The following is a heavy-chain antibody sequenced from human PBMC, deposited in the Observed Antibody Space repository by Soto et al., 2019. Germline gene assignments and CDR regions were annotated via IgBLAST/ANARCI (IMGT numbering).Heavy chain of an antibody. CDR1: GYTFTNYG. J-gene: IGHJ3*02. CDR2: INTYNGHT. Sequence: QVQLVQSGTEVKKPGASVKVSCKASGYTFTNYGISWVRQAPGQGLEWLAWINTYNGHTNYAQKLQGRVTLTTDTSTSTAYMELRSLRSDDTAVYYCARDLLDSSRSTVRVDIWGQGTMVTVSS. D-gene: IGHD6-13*01. V-gene: IGHV1-18*01. CDR3: ARDLLDSSRSTVRVDI.